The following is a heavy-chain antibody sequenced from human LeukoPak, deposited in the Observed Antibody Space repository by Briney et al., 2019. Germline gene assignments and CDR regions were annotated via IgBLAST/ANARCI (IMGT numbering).Heavy chain of an antibody. Sequence: PWGSLTLSCAASGFTVSSNYMSWVRQAPSKGLEGVSFIYSGGSTYYADSVKGRFTISRDNAKNSLYLKMNSLRAEDRAVYYCARADRGGDVGSYYGVDYWGQGTLVTVSS. V-gene: IGHV3-53*01. CDR3: ARADRGGDVGSYYGVDY. J-gene: IGHJ4*02. D-gene: IGHD1-26*01. CDR2: IYSGGST. CDR1: GFTVSSNY.